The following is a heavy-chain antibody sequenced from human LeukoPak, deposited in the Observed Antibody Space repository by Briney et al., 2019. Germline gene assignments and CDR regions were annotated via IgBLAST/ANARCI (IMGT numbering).Heavy chain of an antibody. CDR2: ISSSSSYI. Sequence: GGSLRLSCAASGFTFSRYSMNWVRQAPGKGLEWVAPISSSSSYIYYADSVKGRFTIPRDNAKNSLYLQMNSLRAEDTAVYYCAREKVGAPIDYWGQGTLVTVFS. CDR1: GFTFSRYS. V-gene: IGHV3-21*01. D-gene: IGHD1-26*01. CDR3: AREKVGAPIDY. J-gene: IGHJ4*02.